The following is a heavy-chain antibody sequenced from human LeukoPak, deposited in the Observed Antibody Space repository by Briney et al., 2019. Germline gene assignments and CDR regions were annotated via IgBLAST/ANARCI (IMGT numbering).Heavy chain of an antibody. Sequence: GGTLRLSCAASGFTFSSYGMSWIRQAPGKWLEWVSGISGSGGSTYYAASVKGRFTISRDNTKNTLYLQMNSLRAEDTAVYYCAKDRHAPGRYCSSTSCFPFDSWGQGTLVTVSS. D-gene: IGHD2-2*01. V-gene: IGHV3-23*01. CDR3: AKDRHAPGRYCSSTSCFPFDS. J-gene: IGHJ5*01. CDR1: GFTFSSYG. CDR2: ISGSGGST.